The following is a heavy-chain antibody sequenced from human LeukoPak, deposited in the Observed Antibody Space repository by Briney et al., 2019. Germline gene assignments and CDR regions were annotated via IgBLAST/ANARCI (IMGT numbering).Heavy chain of an antibody. D-gene: IGHD6-13*01. V-gene: IGHV4-39*01. CDR3: ATGDASSRPYYFDY. CDR2: IYYSGST. CDR1: GGSISSSSYY. J-gene: IGHJ4*02. Sequence: SETLSLTCTVSGGSISSSSYYWGWIRQPPGKGLEWIGSIYYSGSTYYNPSLKSRVTISVDTSKNQFSLKLSSVTAADTAVYYCATGDASSRPYYFDYWGQGTLVTVSS.